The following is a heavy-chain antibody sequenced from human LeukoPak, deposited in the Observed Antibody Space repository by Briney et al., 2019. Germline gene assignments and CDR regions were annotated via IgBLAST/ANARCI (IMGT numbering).Heavy chain of an antibody. J-gene: IGHJ4*02. Sequence: GGSLRLSCAASGFTFSSYDMTWVRQAPGRGLEWVSSIRPSGDNTYYGDSVKGRFTISRDNAKNSLSLQMNSLRAEDTAVYYCARDSIAAAGTPDYWGQGTLVTVSS. CDR3: ARDSIAAAGTPDY. V-gene: IGHV3-21*01. CDR2: IRPSGDNT. CDR1: GFTFSSYD. D-gene: IGHD6-13*01.